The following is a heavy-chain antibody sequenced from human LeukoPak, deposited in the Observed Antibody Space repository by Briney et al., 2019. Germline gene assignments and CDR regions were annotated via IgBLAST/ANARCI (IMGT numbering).Heavy chain of an antibody. CDR3: ATDPRGGSSGYYNPHFGY. Sequence: GGSLRLSCAASGFTFRISVMSWGRETPGTGLGWVSGFGGSGDNTYYADSVKGRFTISRDNFKNTVDLQMNSLRAEDTAVYYCATDPRGGSSGYYNPHFGYWGQGTLLTVSS. CDR2: FGGSGDNT. D-gene: IGHD3-3*01. V-gene: IGHV3-23*01. J-gene: IGHJ4*02. CDR1: GFTFRISV.